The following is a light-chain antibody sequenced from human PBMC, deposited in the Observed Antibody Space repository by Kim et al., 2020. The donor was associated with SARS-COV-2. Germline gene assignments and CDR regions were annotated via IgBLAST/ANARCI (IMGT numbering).Light chain of an antibody. CDR2: YDS. CDR1: NIGIKS. J-gene: IGLJ3*02. V-gene: IGLV3-21*04. Sequence: APVKTARITCGGNNIGIKSVHRYQQKPGQAPVLVIYYDSDRPSGIPERFSGSNSGNTATLTISRVEAGDEADYYCQVWDSSSDHRVFGGGTQLTVL. CDR3: QVWDSSSDHRV.